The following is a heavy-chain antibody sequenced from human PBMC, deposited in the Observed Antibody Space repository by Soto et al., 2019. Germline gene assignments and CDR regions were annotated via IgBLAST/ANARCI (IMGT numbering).Heavy chain of an antibody. CDR1: GFTFSSYA. V-gene: IGHV3-23*01. J-gene: IGHJ4*02. D-gene: IGHD4-17*01. Sequence: EVQLLESGGGVVQPGGSLRLSCAASGFTFSSYAMSWVRQAPGKGLEWVSAISGSGGSTYYADSVKGRFTISRDNSKNTLYLQMNSVRAEDTAVYYCAKGKDYGEYVNGLFDYWGQGTLVTVSS. CDR3: AKGKDYGEYVNGLFDY. CDR2: ISGSGGST.